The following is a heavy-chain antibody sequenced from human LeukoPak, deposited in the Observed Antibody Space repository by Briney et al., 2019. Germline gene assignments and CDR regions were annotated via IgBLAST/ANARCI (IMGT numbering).Heavy chain of an antibody. V-gene: IGHV3-30*02. CDR1: GFTFSNYG. CDR2: IRYDGRNK. CDR3: ARGGKIAVVGTRSPQYFHH. J-gene: IGHJ1*01. D-gene: IGHD6-19*01. Sequence: PGGSLRLSCAASGFTFSNYGMHWVRQAPDKGLEWVTFIRYDGRNKYYADSVKGRFTISRDNSKNTLYLQMNSLRPEDTAVYYCARGGKIAVVGTRSPQYFHHWGQGTLVTVSS.